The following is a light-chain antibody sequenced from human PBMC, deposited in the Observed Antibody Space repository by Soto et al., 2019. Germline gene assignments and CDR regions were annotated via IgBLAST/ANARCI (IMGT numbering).Light chain of an antibody. V-gene: IGKV1-5*01. CDR1: QSISTW. CDR2: EAS. J-gene: IGKJ4*02. Sequence: DIQMTQSPSTLSASVGDRVTITCRANQSISTWLAWYQQKPGKAPKLLIYEASTLESGVPSRFGAGGSGADFTLIISSLQPDDFATYYCQQYNSSPLTFGGGTKVEIK. CDR3: QQYNSSPLT.